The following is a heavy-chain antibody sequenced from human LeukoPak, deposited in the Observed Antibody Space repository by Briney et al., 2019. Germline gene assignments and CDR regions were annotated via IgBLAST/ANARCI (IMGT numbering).Heavy chain of an antibody. D-gene: IGHD6-13*01. CDR2: ISNSGIHM. J-gene: IGHJ4*02. V-gene: IGHV3-21*01. Sequence: PGGSLRLSCAASGFIFSSYSMNWVRQAPGKGLEWVSSISNSGIHMFYADSVKGRFTMSRDNAKNSLYLQMNSLRAEDTAVYYCARIGAGSSRDYWGQGTLVTVSS. CDR3: ARIGAGSSRDY. CDR1: GFIFSSYS.